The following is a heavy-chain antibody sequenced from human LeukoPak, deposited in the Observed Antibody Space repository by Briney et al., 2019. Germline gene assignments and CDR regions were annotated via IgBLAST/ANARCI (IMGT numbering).Heavy chain of an antibody. CDR2: ISSSVTT. D-gene: IGHD3-10*01. CDR1: GGSISSPY. J-gene: IGHJ6*02. CDR3: ARALPSGSGRGLDV. Sequence: PSETLSLTCTVSGGSISSPYWTWIRQPAGKGLECIGRISSSVTTNYNPSLKSRVTMSVDTSKNQFSLNLTSVTAADTAVYYCARALPSGSGRGLDVWGQGTTVTVSS. V-gene: IGHV4-4*07.